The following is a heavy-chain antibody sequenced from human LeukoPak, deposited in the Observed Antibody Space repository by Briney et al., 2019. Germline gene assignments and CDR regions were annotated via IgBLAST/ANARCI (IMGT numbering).Heavy chain of an antibody. D-gene: IGHD5-12*01. CDR1: GFTFSSYW. Sequence: GGSLRLSCAASGFTFSSYWMHWVRRAPGKGLVRVSRINSDGSSTSYADSVKGRFTISRDNAKNTLYLQMNSLRAEDTAVYYCARGLVATTPFDYWGQGTLVTVSS. V-gene: IGHV3-74*01. J-gene: IGHJ4*02. CDR2: INSDGSST. CDR3: ARGLVATTPFDY.